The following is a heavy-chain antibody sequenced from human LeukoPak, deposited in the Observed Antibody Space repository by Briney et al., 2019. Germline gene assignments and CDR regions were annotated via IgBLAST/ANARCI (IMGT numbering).Heavy chain of an antibody. Sequence: SETLSLTCTVSGGSISSYYWNWIRQPPGKGLEWIGYIYYSGSTNYNPSLKSRVTISVDMSKNQFSLQLTSVTAADTAVYYCARDSGYASGWYGMSGSYYYGMDVWGQGTTVTVSS. CDR2: IYYSGST. J-gene: IGHJ6*02. D-gene: IGHD6-19*01. CDR1: GGSISSYY. CDR3: ARDSGYASGWYGMSGSYYYGMDV. V-gene: IGHV4-59*01.